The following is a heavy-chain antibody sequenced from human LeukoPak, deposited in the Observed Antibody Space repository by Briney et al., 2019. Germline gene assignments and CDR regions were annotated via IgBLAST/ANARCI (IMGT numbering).Heavy chain of an antibody. V-gene: IGHV3-23*01. CDR3: AKVPSRLLGYCSGGSCYLLDY. Sequence: PGGSLRLSCAASGFTFSSYAMSWVRQAPGKGLEWVSAISGSGGSTYYADSVKGRFTISRDNSKNTLYLRMNSLRAEDTAVYYCAKVPSRLLGYCSGGSCYLLDYWGQGTLVTVSS. D-gene: IGHD2-15*01. J-gene: IGHJ4*02. CDR2: ISGSGGST. CDR1: GFTFSSYA.